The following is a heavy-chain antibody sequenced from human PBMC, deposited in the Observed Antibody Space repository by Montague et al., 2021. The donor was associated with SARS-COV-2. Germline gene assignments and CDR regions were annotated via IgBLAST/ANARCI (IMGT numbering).Heavy chain of an antibody. Sequence: SETLSLTCTVSGGSISSYYWSWIRQPPGKGLEWIGRIYYSGSTNYNPSLRSRVTISVDTSKNQFSLKLSSVTAADTAVYYCARQYNYRSGGDAFDVWGQGTMVTVSS. D-gene: IGHD6-19*01. CDR2: IYYSGST. CDR3: ARQYNYRSGGDAFDV. V-gene: IGHV4-59*08. CDR1: GGSISSYY. J-gene: IGHJ3*01.